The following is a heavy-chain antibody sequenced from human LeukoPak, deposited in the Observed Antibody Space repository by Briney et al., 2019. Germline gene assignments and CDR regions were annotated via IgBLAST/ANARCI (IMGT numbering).Heavy chain of an antibody. CDR3: ARNEYSSSKVSFDI. Sequence: ASVKVSCKASGGTFSSYAISWVRQAPGQGLEWMGGIIPIFGTANYAQKFQGRVTITADKSTSTAYMELNSLRSEDTAVYYCARNEYSSSKVSFDIWGQGTMVTVSS. D-gene: IGHD6-6*01. J-gene: IGHJ3*02. V-gene: IGHV1-69*06. CDR1: GGTFSSYA. CDR2: IIPIFGTA.